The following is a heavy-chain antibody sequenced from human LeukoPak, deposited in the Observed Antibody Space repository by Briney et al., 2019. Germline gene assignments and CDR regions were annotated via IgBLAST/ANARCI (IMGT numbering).Heavy chain of an antibody. CDR1: GYSISSGYF. CDR2: IYYSGTT. J-gene: IGHJ4*02. CDR3: ARRGSGTYSGGHFDY. D-gene: IGHD1-26*01. V-gene: IGHV4-38-2*01. Sequence: PSETLSLTCAVSGYSISSGYFWGWIRQPPGGGLDWIGSIYYSGTTDYNPSLKSRITMSIDTSKNQFSLKLTSVTAADTAVYYCARRGSGTYSGGHFDYWAQGTLVTVSS.